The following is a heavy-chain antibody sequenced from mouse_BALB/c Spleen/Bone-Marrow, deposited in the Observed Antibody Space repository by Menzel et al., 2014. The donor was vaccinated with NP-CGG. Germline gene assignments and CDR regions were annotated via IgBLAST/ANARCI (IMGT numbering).Heavy chain of an antibody. CDR3: APHYYGYAWFAY. CDR1: GYSISSYW. V-gene: IGHV1-74*01. D-gene: IGHD1-2*01. Sequence: QVQLQQSGPQLVRPGASVKISCKASGYSISSYWMHWVKQRPGQGPEWIGMIDPSDSETRLNQKFKDKATLTVDKSSSTAYMQLNSPTSEDSAVYYCAPHYYGYAWFAYWGQGTLVTVSA. J-gene: IGHJ3*01. CDR2: IDPSDSET.